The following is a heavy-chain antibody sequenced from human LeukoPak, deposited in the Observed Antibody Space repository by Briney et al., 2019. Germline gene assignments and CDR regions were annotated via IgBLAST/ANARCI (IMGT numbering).Heavy chain of an antibody. CDR3: ARDRSDLNNNWFDP. CDR2: IYHSGST. V-gene: IGHV4-4*02. D-gene: IGHD2/OR15-2a*01. J-gene: IGHJ5*02. CDR1: GGSISSSNW. Sequence: PSETLSLTCAVSGGSISSSNWWSWVRQPPGKGLEWIGEIYHSGSTNYNPSLKSRVTISVDKPKNQFSLKLSSVTAADTAVYYCARDRSDLNNNWFDPWGQGTLVTVSS.